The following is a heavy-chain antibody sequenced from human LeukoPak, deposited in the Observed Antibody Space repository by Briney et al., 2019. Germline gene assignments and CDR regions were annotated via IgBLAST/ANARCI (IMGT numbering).Heavy chain of an antibody. CDR1: GGSISSYY. J-gene: IGHJ4*02. V-gene: IGHV4-59*08. Sequence: SETLSLTCTVSGGSISSYYWSWIRQPPGKGLEWIGYIYYSGSTNYNPSLKGRVTISVDTSKNQFSLKLSSVTAADTAVYYCARHPRIAVAVYFDYWGQGTLVTVSS. CDR3: ARHPRIAVAVYFDY. D-gene: IGHD6-19*01. CDR2: IYYSGST.